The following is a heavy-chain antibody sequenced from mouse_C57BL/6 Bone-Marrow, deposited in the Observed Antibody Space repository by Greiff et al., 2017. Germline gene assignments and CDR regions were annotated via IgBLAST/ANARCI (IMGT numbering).Heavy chain of an antibody. Sequence: VQLQQPGAELVRPGTSVKLSCKASGYTFTSYWMHWVKQRPGQGLEWIGVIDPSDSYTNYNQKFKGKATLTVDTSSSTAYMQLSSLTSEDSAVYYCASGITAQARFYAMDYWGQGTSVTVSS. CDR2: IDPSDSYT. V-gene: IGHV1-59*01. CDR3: ASGITAQARFYAMDY. CDR1: GYTFTSYW. J-gene: IGHJ4*01. D-gene: IGHD3-2*02.